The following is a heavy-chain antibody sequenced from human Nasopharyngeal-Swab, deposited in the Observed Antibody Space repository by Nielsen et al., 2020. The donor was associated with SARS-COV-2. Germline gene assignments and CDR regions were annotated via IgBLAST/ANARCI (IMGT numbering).Heavy chain of an antibody. J-gene: IGHJ4*02. V-gene: IGHV1-18*04. D-gene: IGHD5-12*01. CDR3: ARPIGSIGYDQLAPLS. CDR2: ISAYNGNT. CDR1: GYTFSKYG. Sequence: ASVKVSCKASGYTFSKYGIHWVRQGPGQGLEWMGWISAYNGNTNYAWKFQGRLTMTTDTSTSTAYMELRSLTSDDTAVYYCARPIGSIGYDQLAPLSWGQGTLVTVSS.